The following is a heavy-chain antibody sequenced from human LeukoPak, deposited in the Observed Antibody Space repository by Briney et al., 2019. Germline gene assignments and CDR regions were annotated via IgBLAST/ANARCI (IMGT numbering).Heavy chain of an antibody. CDR1: GFTFSRHW. V-gene: IGHV3-7*01. Sequence: GGSLRLSCVASGFTFSRHWMGWVRQAPGKGLEWVANIKQDGSENYYVDSVKGRFTISRDNAKNSLYLQMNSLRAEDTAVYYCAELGITMIGGVWGKGTTVTISS. CDR2: IKQDGSEN. CDR3: AELGITMIGGV. J-gene: IGHJ6*04. D-gene: IGHD3-10*02.